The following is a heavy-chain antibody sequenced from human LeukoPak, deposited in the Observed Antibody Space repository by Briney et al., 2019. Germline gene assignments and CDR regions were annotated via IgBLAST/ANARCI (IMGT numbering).Heavy chain of an antibody. D-gene: IGHD3-22*01. V-gene: IGHV4-38-2*01. CDR1: GYSLSSGYY. J-gene: IGHJ5*02. CDR3: ARHSGIDYDDSSGYYLSWFDP. Sequence: SETLYLTCAVSGYSLSSGYYRGGIRAPPGKGLEWGGSISHSGCTHYNPALKSRVTIPIDTSTNQFYLKLSSLTAADTAGYYCARHSGIDYDDSSGYYLSWFDPWGQGTLVTVSS. CDR2: ISHSGCT.